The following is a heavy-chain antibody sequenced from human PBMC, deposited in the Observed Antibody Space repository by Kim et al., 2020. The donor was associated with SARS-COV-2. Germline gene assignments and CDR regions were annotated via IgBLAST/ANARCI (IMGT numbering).Heavy chain of an antibody. V-gene: IGHV4-59*01. J-gene: IGHJ6*02. CDR3: VRGSGSPYYYYYYGMDV. D-gene: IGHD1-26*01. CDR1: GGSISSYY. Sequence: SETLSLTCTVSGGSISSYYWSWIRQPPGKGLEWIGYIYYSGSTNYNPSLKSRVTISVDTSKNQFSLKLSSVTAADTAVYYCVRGSGSPYYYYYYGMDVWGQGTTVTVSS. CDR2: IYYSGST.